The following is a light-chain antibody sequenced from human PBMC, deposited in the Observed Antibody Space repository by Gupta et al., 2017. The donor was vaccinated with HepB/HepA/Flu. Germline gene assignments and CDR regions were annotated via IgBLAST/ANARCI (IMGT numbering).Light chain of an antibody. Sequence: EIVLTQSPGPLSLYLGERATLSCKASQSVSSSYLAWYQQKPGQAPRLLIDGASSRATGIPDRFSGSGSGTYFTLTISRLDPEVFALYYCQQYGSSPLTFGQGTKVEIK. CDR2: GAS. J-gene: IGKJ1*01. V-gene: IGKV3-20*01. CDR3: QQYGSSPLT. CDR1: QSVSSSY.